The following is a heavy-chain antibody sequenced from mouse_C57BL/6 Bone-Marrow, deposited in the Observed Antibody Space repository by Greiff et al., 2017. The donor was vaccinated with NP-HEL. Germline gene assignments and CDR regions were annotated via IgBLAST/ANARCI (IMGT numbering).Heavy chain of an antibody. D-gene: IGHD2-10*02. J-gene: IGHJ1*03. CDR2: IYPRSGIP. V-gene: IGHV1-81*01. CDR1: GYTFTSYG. CDR3: ARGVWPHWYFDV. Sequence: QVQLQQSGAELARPGASVKLSCKASGYTFTSYGISWVKQRTGQGLEWIGEIYPRSGIPYYNEKLKGKATLTADKSSSTAYMELRSLTTEDSAVYFCARGVWPHWYFDVWGTGTTVTVSS.